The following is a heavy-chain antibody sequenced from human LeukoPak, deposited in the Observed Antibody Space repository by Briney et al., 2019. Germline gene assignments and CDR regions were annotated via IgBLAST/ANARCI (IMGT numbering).Heavy chain of an antibody. J-gene: IGHJ4*02. CDR1: GFTFSSYG. Sequence: GGSLRLSCAASGFTFSSYGMSWVRQAPGKGLEWVSAISGSGGSTYYADSVKGRFTISRDNSKNTLYLQMNSLRAEDTAVYYCAKASVHFDWLSVHDYWGQGTLVTVSS. D-gene: IGHD3-9*01. CDR2: ISGSGGST. V-gene: IGHV3-23*01. CDR3: AKASVHFDWLSVHDY.